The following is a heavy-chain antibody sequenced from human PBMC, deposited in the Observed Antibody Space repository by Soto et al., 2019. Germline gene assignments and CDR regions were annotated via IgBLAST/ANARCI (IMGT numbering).Heavy chain of an antibody. CDR3: AREGDRVVPARAPDYYYYYGMDV. Sequence: ASVKVSCKASGYTFTSYGISWVRQAPGQGLEWMGWISAYNGNTNYAQKLQGRVTMTTDTSTSTAYMELRSLRSDDTAVYYCAREGDRVVPARAPDYYYYYGMDVWGQGTTVTVSS. CDR2: ISAYNGNT. D-gene: IGHD2-2*01. J-gene: IGHJ6*02. V-gene: IGHV1-18*01. CDR1: GYTFTSYG.